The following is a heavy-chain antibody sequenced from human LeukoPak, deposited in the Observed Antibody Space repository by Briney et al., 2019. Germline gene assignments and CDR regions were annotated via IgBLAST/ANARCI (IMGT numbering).Heavy chain of an antibody. J-gene: IGHJ4*02. V-gene: IGHV4-39*01. CDR2: IYYSGST. CDR3: ARSSFPGSHFDY. Sequence: PSETLSLTCTVSGGSISSSSYYWGWIRQPPGKGLEWIESIYYSGSTYYNPSLKSRVTISVDTSKNQFSLKLSSVTAADTAVYYCARSSFPGSHFDYWGQGTLVTVSS. CDR1: GGSISSSSYY.